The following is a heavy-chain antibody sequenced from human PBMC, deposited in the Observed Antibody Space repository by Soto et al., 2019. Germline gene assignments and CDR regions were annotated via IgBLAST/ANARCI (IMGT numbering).Heavy chain of an antibody. V-gene: IGHV5-10-1*01. CDR1: GYSFTTHW. CDR3: ARRLSGPKEEYNAYYFYGLDV. Sequence: LGESLKISCQGSGYSFTTHWITWVRQTPGKGLEWMGRIDPSNSYINYSPSFQGHVTISVDRSISTAYLQWSRLEASDNATYFCARRLSGPKEEYNAYYFYGLDVWGQGTKVTVSS. J-gene: IGHJ6*02. CDR2: IDPSNSYI. D-gene: IGHD1-1*01.